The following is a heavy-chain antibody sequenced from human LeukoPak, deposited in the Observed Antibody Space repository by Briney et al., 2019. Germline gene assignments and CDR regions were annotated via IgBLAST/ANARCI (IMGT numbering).Heavy chain of an antibody. V-gene: IGHV3-21*01. CDR2: ISSSSSYI. J-gene: IGHJ4*02. CDR1: GFTFSSYG. Sequence: GGSLRLSCAASGFTFSSYGMHWVRQAPGKGLEWVSSISSSSSYIYYADSVKGRFTISRDNAKNSLYLQMNSLRAEDTAVYYCASAADTDGYDYWGQGTLVTVSS. CDR3: ASAADTDGYDY. D-gene: IGHD5-18*01.